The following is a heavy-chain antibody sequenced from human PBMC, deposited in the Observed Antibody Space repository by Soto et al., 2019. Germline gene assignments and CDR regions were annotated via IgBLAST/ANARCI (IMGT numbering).Heavy chain of an antibody. D-gene: IGHD3-16*01. Sequence: PGGSLRLSCAAFGFSISSYWMTWARQAPGRGLEWVANIKPDGSETYYVDSVEGRFTISRDNAKNSLLLEMTSLRVGDTAVYFCSRYSFGLGPWSDPRGQGTRVTSPQ. J-gene: IGHJ5*02. CDR3: SRYSFGLGPWSDP. CDR1: GFSISSYW. CDR2: IKPDGSET. V-gene: IGHV3-7*01.